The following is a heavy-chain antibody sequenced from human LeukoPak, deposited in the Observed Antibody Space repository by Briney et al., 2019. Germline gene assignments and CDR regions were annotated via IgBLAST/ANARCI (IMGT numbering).Heavy chain of an antibody. Sequence: GGSLRLSCADSGLTFSNYWMSWVRQAPGKGLEWVANIRQDGSDSYYVDSVKGRFTISRDNARKSLYLEMNTLRDEDTAIYFCARDRGVQYGLDVWGQGTTVTVSS. D-gene: IGHD3-10*01. J-gene: IGHJ6*02. CDR2: IRQDGSDS. V-gene: IGHV3-7*01. CDR3: ARDRGVQYGLDV. CDR1: GLTFSNYW.